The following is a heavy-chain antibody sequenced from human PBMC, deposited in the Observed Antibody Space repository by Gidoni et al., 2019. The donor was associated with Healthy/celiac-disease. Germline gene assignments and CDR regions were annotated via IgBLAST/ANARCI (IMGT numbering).Heavy chain of an antibody. J-gene: IGHJ4*02. V-gene: IGHV4-39*01. CDR3: ARAGPLFDY. Sequence: QLQLQESGPGLVKPSETLSLTCTVSGGTISSSSYYWGWIRQPPGRGLELIGSIYYSGSTYYHPSLKSRVTISVDTSKNQFSLKLSSVTAADTAVYYCARAGPLFDYWGQGTLVTVSS. CDR2: IYYSGST. CDR1: GGTISSSSYY.